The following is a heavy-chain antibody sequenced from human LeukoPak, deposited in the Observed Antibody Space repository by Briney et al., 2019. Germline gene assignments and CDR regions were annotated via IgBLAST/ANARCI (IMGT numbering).Heavy chain of an antibody. D-gene: IGHD6-25*01. J-gene: IGHJ4*02. CDR3: ARSGGQQTYFDY. CDR2: INHRGST. CDR1: GMSLSDYY. Sequence: SETLSLTCGVSGMSLSDYYWTWIRQSPGKGLEWIGEINHRGSTDYNLSLKSRVTISIDTSKDQFSLELRSVTAADTAVYYCARSGGQQTYFDYWGQGTLVAVSS. V-gene: IGHV4-34*01.